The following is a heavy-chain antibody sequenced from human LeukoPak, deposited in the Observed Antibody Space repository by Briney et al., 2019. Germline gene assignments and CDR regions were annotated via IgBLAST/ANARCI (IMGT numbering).Heavy chain of an antibody. J-gene: IGHJ3*02. CDR2: ISNSERT. CDR1: GGSISSYY. D-gene: IGHD3-16*01. V-gene: IGHV4-59*08. CDR3: ARLGQPNAFDI. Sequence: SEIRSLTCTVSGGSISSYYWSWIRQPPGKGLECIGYISNSERTNYNPSLKSRVTIPADTSKKQLSLKLSSVTAADTAVYFCARLGQPNAFDIWGEGTKVSFSS.